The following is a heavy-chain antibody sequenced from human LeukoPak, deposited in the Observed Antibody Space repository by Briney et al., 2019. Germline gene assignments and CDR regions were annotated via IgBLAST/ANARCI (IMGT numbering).Heavy chain of an antibody. CDR2: ISGSGGST. V-gene: IGHV3-23*01. D-gene: IGHD2-15*01. Sequence: GGSLRLSCAASGFTFSSYAMSWVRQAPGRGLEWVSAISGSGGSTSYADSVKGRFTISRDNSKNTLFLQMNSLRAEDTAAYYCAKEGYCSGGSCYSYFDYWGQGTLVTVSS. CDR1: GFTFSSYA. J-gene: IGHJ4*02. CDR3: AKEGYCSGGSCYSYFDY.